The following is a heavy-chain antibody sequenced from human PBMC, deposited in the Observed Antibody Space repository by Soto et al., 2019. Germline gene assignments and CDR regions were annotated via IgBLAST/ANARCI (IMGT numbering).Heavy chain of an antibody. CDR3: ARARTGTTLAYFDY. J-gene: IGHJ4*02. Sequence: SETLSLTCAVSGGSISSGGYSWSWIRQPPGKGLEWIGYIYHSGSTHYNPSLKSRVTISVDRSKNQFSLKLSSVTAADTAVYYCARARTGTTLAYFDYWGQGTLVTVSS. CDR2: IYHSGST. CDR1: GGSISSGGYS. D-gene: IGHD1-7*01. V-gene: IGHV4-30-2*01.